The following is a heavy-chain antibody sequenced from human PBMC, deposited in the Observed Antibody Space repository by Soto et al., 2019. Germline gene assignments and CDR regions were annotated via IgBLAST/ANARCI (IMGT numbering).Heavy chain of an antibody. V-gene: IGHV1-69*08. CDR1: GGTFSSHT. CDR2: IIPALGTA. CDR3: ARPDFGDYWYFDL. D-gene: IGHD4-17*01. Sequence: QDQLVQSGAEVKKPGSSVKVSCKASGGTFSSHTFSWVRQSPGQGLEWMGRIIPALGTATYAQKFQGRVTMTADESATTAYMELTSLRSEDTAVYYCARPDFGDYWYFDLWGRGTLVTVSS. J-gene: IGHJ2*01.